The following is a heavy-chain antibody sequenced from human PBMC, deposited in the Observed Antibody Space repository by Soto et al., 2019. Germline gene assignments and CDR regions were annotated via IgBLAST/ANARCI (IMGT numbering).Heavy chain of an antibody. Sequence: SETLSLTCTVSGGSISSYYWSWIRQPPGKGLEWIGYIYYSGSTNYNPSLKSRVTISVDTSKNQFSLKLSSVTAADTAVYYCARVWVRTFDYWGQGTLVTVSS. J-gene: IGHJ4*02. D-gene: IGHD6-13*01. CDR2: IYYSGST. CDR1: GGSISSYY. CDR3: ARVWVRTFDY. V-gene: IGHV4-59*01.